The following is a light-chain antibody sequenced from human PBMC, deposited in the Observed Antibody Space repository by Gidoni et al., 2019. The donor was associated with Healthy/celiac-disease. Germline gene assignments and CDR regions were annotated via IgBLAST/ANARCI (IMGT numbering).Light chain of an antibody. CDR1: KLGDKY. Sequence: SYELTQPPSVSVSPGQTASITCSGDKLGDKYACWYQQKPGQSPVLVIYQDSKRPSGISERFSGSNSGNTATLTISGTQAMDEADYYCQAWDSSTNLYVFGTGTKVTVL. CDR2: QDS. CDR3: QAWDSSTNLYV. V-gene: IGLV3-1*01. J-gene: IGLJ1*01.